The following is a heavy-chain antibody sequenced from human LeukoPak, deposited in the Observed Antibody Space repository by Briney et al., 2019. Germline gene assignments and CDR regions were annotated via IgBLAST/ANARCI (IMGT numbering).Heavy chain of an antibody. CDR1: GDSISSYH. D-gene: IGHD5-24*01. CDR2: IYYRGST. V-gene: IGHV4-59*12. Sequence: PSETLSLTCTVSGDSISSYHWSWIRQPPGRGLEWIGYIYYRGSTNYNPSLKGRVALSVDTSKNQFSLKLSSLTAADTAVYYCAKSREEIRGLDAFDIWGQGTMVTVSS. CDR3: AKSREEIRGLDAFDI. J-gene: IGHJ3*02.